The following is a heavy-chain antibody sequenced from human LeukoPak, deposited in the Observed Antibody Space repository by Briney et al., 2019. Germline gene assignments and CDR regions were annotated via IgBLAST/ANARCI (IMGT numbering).Heavy chain of an antibody. Sequence: GSSVKVSCKASGGTLSSYAISWVRPAPGQGLEWMGGIIPIFGTANYAQKFQGRVTITTDESTSTAYMELSSLRSEDTAVYYCASGLELRFGVDYWGQGTLVTVSS. CDR1: GGTLSSYA. CDR3: ASGLELRFGVDY. CDR2: IIPIFGTA. D-gene: IGHD3-16*01. J-gene: IGHJ4*02. V-gene: IGHV1-69*05.